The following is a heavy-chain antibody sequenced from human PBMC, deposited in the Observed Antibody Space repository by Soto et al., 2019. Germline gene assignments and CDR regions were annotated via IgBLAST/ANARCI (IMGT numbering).Heavy chain of an antibody. CDR1: GFTFSSYA. V-gene: IGHV3-23*01. CDR3: ASSGEGYDISPLDYYYYMDV. J-gene: IGHJ6*03. CDR2: ISGSGGST. D-gene: IGHD3-9*01. Sequence: EVQLLESGGGLVQPGGSLRLSCAASGFTFSSYAMSWVRQAPGKGLEWVSAISGSGGSTYYADSVKGRFTISRDNSKKTLYLQMNSLRGEDTAVYYCASSGEGYDISPLDYYYYMDVWGKGTTVTVSS.